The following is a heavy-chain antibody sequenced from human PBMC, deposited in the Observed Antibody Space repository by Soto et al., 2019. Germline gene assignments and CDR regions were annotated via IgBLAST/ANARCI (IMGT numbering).Heavy chain of an antibody. CDR3: ARIAAAGTNFDY. V-gene: IGHV4-28*01. Sequence: SETLSLTCAVSGYSISSSNWWGWIRQPPGKGLEWIGYIYYSGTTYYNPSLKSRVTMSVDTSKNQFSLKLTSVTAVDTAVYYCARIAAAGTNFDYWGQGTLVTVSS. CDR2: IYYSGTT. D-gene: IGHD6-13*01. CDR1: GYSISSSNW. J-gene: IGHJ4*02.